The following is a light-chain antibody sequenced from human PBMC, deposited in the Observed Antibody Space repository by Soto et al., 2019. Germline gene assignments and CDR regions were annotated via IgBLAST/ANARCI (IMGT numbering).Light chain of an antibody. CDR3: QQYNKWPPIT. Sequence: EVVLTQSPATLSVSPGERATLSYRASQSVSIKLAWYQQKPGQAPRLLIYDTSTRATGIPARFSGSGSGTEFTLTISSLQSEDFAVYYCQQYNKWPPITFGQGTRLEIK. CDR1: QSVSIK. V-gene: IGKV3-15*01. CDR2: DTS. J-gene: IGKJ5*01.